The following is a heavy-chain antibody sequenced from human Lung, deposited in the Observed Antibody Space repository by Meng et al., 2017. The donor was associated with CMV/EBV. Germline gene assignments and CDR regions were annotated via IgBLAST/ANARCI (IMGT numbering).Heavy chain of an antibody. CDR2: IYYSGST. CDR1: GGSISSSSYY. Sequence: SGGSISSSSYYWGWIRQTPGKGLEWIGSIYYSGSTYYNPSLKSRVTISVDTSKNQFSLKLSSVTAADTAVYYCARRGQWLVNNWFDPWGQGTLVTVSS. J-gene: IGHJ5*02. V-gene: IGHV4-39*01. D-gene: IGHD6-19*01. CDR3: ARRGQWLVNNWFDP.